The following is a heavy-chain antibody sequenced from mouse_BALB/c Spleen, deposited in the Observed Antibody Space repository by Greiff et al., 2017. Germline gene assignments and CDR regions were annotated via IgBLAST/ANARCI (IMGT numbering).Heavy chain of an antibody. D-gene: IGHD4-1*01. CDR2: INPGNSDT. J-gene: IGHJ2*01. CDR3: TRWGWDDYFDY. V-gene: IGHV1-5*01. CDR1: GYTFTSYW. Sequence: EVQLQQSGTVLARPGASVKMSCKASGYTFTSYWMHWVKQRPGQGLEWIGAINPGNSDTSYNQKFKGKAKLTAVTSTSTADLELSSLTTEDSAVYYCTRWGWDDYFDYWGQGTTLTVSS.